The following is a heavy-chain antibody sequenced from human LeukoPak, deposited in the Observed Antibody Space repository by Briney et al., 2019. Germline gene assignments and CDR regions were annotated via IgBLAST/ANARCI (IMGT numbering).Heavy chain of an antibody. V-gene: IGHV3-7*01. CDR2: IKPDGSEK. Sequence: GGSLRLSCAASGFTFSSSWMTWVRQAPGKELEWVAIIKPDGSEKSYVGSVKGRFIISRDNAKNSLYLQMNSLRAEDTAVYYCARDESSSWIRVLDYYYLDVWGKGTTVTVSS. CDR1: GFTFSSSW. J-gene: IGHJ6*03. CDR3: ARDESSSWIRVLDYYYLDV. D-gene: IGHD6-13*01.